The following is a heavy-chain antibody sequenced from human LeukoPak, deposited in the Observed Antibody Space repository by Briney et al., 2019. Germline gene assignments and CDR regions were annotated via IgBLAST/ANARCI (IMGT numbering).Heavy chain of an antibody. J-gene: IGHJ4*02. CDR3: ARRRSGSYPFDF. Sequence: GESLKISCKGSGYSFTSYWIGWVRQMPGKGLERMGIIFPDDSDARYSPSFQGQVTISADKSISTAYLQWNSLKASDTATYYCARRRSGSYPFDFWGQGTLVTVSS. CDR2: IFPDDSDA. V-gene: IGHV5-51*01. D-gene: IGHD1-26*01. CDR1: GYSFTSYW.